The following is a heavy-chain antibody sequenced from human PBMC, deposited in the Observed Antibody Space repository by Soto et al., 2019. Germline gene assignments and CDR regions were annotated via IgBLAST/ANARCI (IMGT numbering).Heavy chain of an antibody. CDR3: ARDYNESPLTVYEE. CDR1: GGTFSSYA. J-gene: IGHJ4*02. CDR2: IIPIFGTA. D-gene: IGHD1-1*01. Sequence: QVQLVQSGAEVKKPGSAVKVSCKASGGTFSSYAISWVRQAPGQGLEWMGGIIPIFGTANYAQKFQGRVTITADESTCKAYMGLSRLRSEDTAVYDCARDYNESPLTVYEEWGQGTLVTVSS. V-gene: IGHV1-69*01.